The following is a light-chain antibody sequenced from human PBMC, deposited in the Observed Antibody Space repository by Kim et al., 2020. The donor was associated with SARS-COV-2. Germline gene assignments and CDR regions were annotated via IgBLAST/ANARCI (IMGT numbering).Light chain of an antibody. J-gene: IGLJ3*02. CDR2: SNN. V-gene: IGLV1-44*01. CDR3: AAWDDSLNGRGV. CDR1: SSNVESNT. Sequence: QRLTSSCSGSSSNVESNTVNWYQQLPGTAPKLLIYSNNQRPSVVPDRFSGSKSGPSASLAISGLQSEDEADYYCAAWDDSLNGRGVFGGGTKVTVL.